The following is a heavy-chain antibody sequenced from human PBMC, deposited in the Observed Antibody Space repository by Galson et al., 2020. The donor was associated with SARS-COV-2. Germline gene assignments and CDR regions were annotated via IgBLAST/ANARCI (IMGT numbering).Heavy chain of an antibody. CDR3: AKAADYDKPWYFDQ. Sequence: GESLKISCAGSGFTFRNYAMSWVRQASGKGLQWAAGISGSGDTTYYAGSVQGRFTISRDNSRNTLDLQMHSLRAEDTAVYYRAKAADYDKPWYFDQWGQGTLVTVSS. V-gene: IGHV3-23*01. CDR2: ISGSGDTT. J-gene: IGHJ4*02. D-gene: IGHD4-17*01. CDR1: GFTFRNYA.